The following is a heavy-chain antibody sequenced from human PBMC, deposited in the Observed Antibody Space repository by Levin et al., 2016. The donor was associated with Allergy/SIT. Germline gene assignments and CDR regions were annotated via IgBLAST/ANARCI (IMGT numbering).Heavy chain of an antibody. J-gene: IGHJ4*02. CDR2: ISSGAKTI. CDR3: ARARAPTGFTWFDC. CDR1: GFNFSNYE. D-gene: IGHD6-13*01. V-gene: IGHV3-48*03. Sequence: GSLRLSCAASGFNFSNYEMNWVRQSPGKGLEWVSYISSGAKTIHYGDSVKGRFTISRDNAKNSLYLQMNSLRAEDTAVYYCARARAPTGFTWFDCWGQGTLVTVSS.